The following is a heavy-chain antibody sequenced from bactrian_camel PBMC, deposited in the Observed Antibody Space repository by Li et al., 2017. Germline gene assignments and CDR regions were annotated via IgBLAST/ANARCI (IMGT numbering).Heavy chain of an antibody. J-gene: IGHJ4*01. CDR1: ELTSSDYC. Sequence: HVQLVESGGGSVQAGGSLRLSCVVSELTSSDYCMGWFRQAPGKEREGLAALGSDGALSLAESVKGRFTISRDNAKNTLYLQMNSLKVEDTATYYCATGYHMGRSPPVGQGTQVTVS. CDR2: LGSDGAL. D-gene: IGHD3*01. V-gene: IGHV3S55*01.